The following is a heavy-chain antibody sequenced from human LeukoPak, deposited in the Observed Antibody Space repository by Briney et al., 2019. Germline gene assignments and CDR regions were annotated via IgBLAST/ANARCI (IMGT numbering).Heavy chain of an antibody. D-gene: IGHD2-2*01. CDR1: GFTFSSYA. CDR2: ISGSGGST. V-gene: IGHV3-23*01. J-gene: IGHJ6*03. CDR3: AKASRDCSSTSCYPGYYMDV. Sequence: PGGSLRLSCAASGFTFSSYAMSWVRQAPGKGLEWVSAISGSGGSTYYADSVKGRFTISRDNSKNTLYLQMNSLRAEDTAVYYCAKASRDCSSTSCYPGYYMDVWGKGTTVTVSS.